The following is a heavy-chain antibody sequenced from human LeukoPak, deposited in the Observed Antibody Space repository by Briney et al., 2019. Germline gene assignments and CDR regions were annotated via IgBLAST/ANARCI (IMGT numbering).Heavy chain of an antibody. CDR1: GFAFSSYW. D-gene: IGHD6-19*01. CDR2: MNRDGSQR. Sequence: PGGSLRLSCVGSGFAFSSYWKSWARQAPGKGLEWVAKMNRDGSQRDYVDSVKGRFTISRDNAVNSLFLKMNSGRVEYTAVYYCASADSGRNSFGTWGKGTLVTVSS. V-gene: IGHV3-7*01. CDR3: ASADSGRNSFGT. J-gene: IGHJ5*02.